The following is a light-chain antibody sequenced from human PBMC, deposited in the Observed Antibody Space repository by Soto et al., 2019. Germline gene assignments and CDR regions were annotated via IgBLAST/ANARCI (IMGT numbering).Light chain of an antibody. CDR3: VSFTSSTTYV. V-gene: IGLV2-14*03. CDR1: SSDVGGANF. CDR2: DVA. Sequence: QSVLTQPASVSASPGQSISISCTGTSSDVGGANFVSWYQQHPGKPTKLIIYDVATRPSGVSNRFSGSKSGSTASLIISRLQNEDEADYYCVSFTSSTTYVFGSGTKLTVL. J-gene: IGLJ1*01.